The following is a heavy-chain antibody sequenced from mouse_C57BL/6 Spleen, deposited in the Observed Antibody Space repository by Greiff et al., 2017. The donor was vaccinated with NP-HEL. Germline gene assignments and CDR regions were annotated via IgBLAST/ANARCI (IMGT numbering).Heavy chain of an antibody. Sequence: QVQLQQPGAELVMPGASVKLSCKASGYTFTSYWMHWVKQRPGHGLEWIGEIDPSASYTHYNQKFKGKSTLTVDKSSSTAYMQLSILTSGDSAVYYCTIYYYGSKFAYWGPVTLVTVSA. CDR1: GYTFTSYW. CDR2: IDPSASYT. CDR3: TIYYYGSKFAY. J-gene: IGHJ3*01. V-gene: IGHV1-69*01. D-gene: IGHD1-1*01.